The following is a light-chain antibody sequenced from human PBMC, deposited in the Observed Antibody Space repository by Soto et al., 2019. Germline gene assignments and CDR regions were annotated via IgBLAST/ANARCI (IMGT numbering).Light chain of an antibody. CDR2: DAS. CDR1: QSISSW. V-gene: IGKV1-5*01. J-gene: IGKJ2*01. CDR3: QQYNSYSYT. Sequence: DIQMTQSPSTLSASVGDRVTITCRASQSISSWLAWYQQKPGKAPKLLIYDASSLESGVPSRFSGSGSGTEITLTISSLQPDDFATYYGQQYNSYSYTFGQGTKLESK.